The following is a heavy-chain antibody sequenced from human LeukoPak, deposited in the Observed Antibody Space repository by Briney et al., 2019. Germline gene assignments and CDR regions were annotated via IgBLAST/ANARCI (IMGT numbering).Heavy chain of an antibody. Sequence: SETLSLTCTVSGGSISSYYWGWIRQPPGKGLEWIGSIYYSGSTYYNPSLKSRVTISVDTSKNQFSLKLSSVTAANTAVYYCARIRYYYYYMDVWGKGTTVTVSS. CDR1: GGSISSYY. CDR3: ARIRYYYYYMDV. J-gene: IGHJ6*03. CDR2: IYYSGST. V-gene: IGHV4-39*07.